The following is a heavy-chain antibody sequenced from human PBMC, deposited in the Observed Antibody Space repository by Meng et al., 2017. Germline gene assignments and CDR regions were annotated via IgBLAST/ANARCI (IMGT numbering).Heavy chain of an antibody. CDR1: GDTVSSDSAA. CDR2: TYYRSKWYN. Sequence: QLQQSGPGLMKPSQTLSLTCAISGDTVSSDSAAWNWIRQSPSRGLEWLGRTYYRSKWYNDFAVSVKSRIIINPDTSKNHFSLQLNSVTPEDTAVYYCARGARRLNWFDPWGQGTLVTVSS. J-gene: IGHJ5*02. D-gene: IGHD5-12*01. CDR3: ARGARRLNWFDP. V-gene: IGHV6-1*01.